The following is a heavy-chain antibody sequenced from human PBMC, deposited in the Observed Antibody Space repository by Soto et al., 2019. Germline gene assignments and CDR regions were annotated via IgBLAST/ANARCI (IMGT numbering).Heavy chain of an antibody. CDR3: ARELRSGIAVAGLAQYNWFDP. J-gene: IGHJ5*02. D-gene: IGHD6-19*01. CDR1: GFPFSIYG. V-gene: IGHV3-21*05. CDR2: IRRSSSYT. Sequence: GGSLRLSCAASGFPFSIYGMHWVRQAPGKGLERVSYIRRSSSYTYYADPVKGRFTISSDNAKNSLSLQMNSLSAEDTALYYCARELRSGIAVAGLAQYNWFDPWGQGTLVTASS.